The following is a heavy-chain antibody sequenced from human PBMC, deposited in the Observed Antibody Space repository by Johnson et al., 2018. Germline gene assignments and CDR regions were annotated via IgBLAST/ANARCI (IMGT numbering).Heavy chain of an antibody. Sequence: VQLVQSGAGLVQPGGSLRLSCAASGFTFRSYAINWVRQAPGKGLEWVSGISGSGGSTYYADSVKGRFTISRDNSRNTVYLQMHSLRAEDTAKYYCARGGSGYGYLAAIDIWGQGTKVTFSS. CDR2: ISGSGGST. V-gene: IGHV3-23*04. CDR3: ARGGSGYGYLAAIDI. J-gene: IGHJ3*02. D-gene: IGHD5-12*01. CDR1: GFTFRSYA.